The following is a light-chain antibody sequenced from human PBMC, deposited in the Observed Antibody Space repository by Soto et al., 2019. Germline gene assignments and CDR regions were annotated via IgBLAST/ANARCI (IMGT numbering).Light chain of an antibody. CDR1: KLGDKY. CDR2: QDS. J-gene: IGLJ2*01. V-gene: IGLV3-1*01. CDR3: QAWDSSTEV. Sequence: YELTQPPSVSVSPGQTASITCSGDKLGDKYACWYQQKPGQSPVLVIYQDSKRPSGIPERFSGSNSGDTATLTISGTQAMDEADYYCQAWDSSTEVFGGGTKLTVL.